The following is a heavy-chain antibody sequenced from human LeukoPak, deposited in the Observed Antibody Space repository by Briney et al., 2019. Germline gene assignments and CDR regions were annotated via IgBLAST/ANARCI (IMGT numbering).Heavy chain of an antibody. CDR2: IYYSGST. Sequence: SETLSLTCTASGGSISSYYWSWIRQPPGKGLEWIGYIYYSGSTNYNPSLKSRVTISVDTSKNQFSLKLSSVTAADTAVYYCARDGPYYYDSSGYSVGGQHWGQGTLVTVSS. CDR1: GGSISSYY. J-gene: IGHJ1*01. V-gene: IGHV4-59*01. D-gene: IGHD3-22*01. CDR3: ARDGPYYYDSSGYSVGGQH.